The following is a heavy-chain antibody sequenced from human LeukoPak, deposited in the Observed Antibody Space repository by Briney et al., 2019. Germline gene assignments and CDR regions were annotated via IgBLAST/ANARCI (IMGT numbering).Heavy chain of an antibody. V-gene: IGHV5-51*01. Sequence: GASLKISCKGSGYSFTSYWIGGVRQMPGKGLEWMGIIYPGESATRYSPSFQGEVTFSAEKSIVPSFFQWGSLKVSATPIYYCARQSLSYHYGSGSSRHYYYYYMDVWGKAATVGVSS. J-gene: IGHJ6*03. D-gene: IGHD3-10*01. CDR3: ARQSLSYHYGSGSSRHYYYYYMDV. CDR2: IYPGESAT. CDR1: GYSFTSYW.